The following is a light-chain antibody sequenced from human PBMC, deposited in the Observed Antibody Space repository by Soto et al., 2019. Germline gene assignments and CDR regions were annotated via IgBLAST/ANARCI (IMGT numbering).Light chain of an antibody. V-gene: IGLV1-40*01. J-gene: IGLJ3*02. Sequence: QSVLAQPPSVSGAPGPRVTISCTGSRSNIGAGYHVHWYQQLPGTAPKLLIYGNSNRPSGVPDRFSGSKSGTSASLAITGLQAEDEADDYCQSYDSSRSGSVFGGGTKLTVL. CDR2: GNS. CDR1: RSNIGAGYH. CDR3: QSYDSSRSGSV.